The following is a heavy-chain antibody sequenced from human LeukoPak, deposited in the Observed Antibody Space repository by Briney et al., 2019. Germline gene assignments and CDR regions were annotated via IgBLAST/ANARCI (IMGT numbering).Heavy chain of an antibody. V-gene: IGHV4-59*01. CDR3: ARDHLSARGHYYYGMDV. CDR1: GGSITSYY. D-gene: IGHD5/OR15-5a*01. J-gene: IGHJ6*02. Sequence: SETLSLTCAVSGGSITSYYWSWIRQPPGKGLEWIGYIYASGFTKYNPFLESRVTMSVDMSKNQFSLNLSSVTAADTAVYYCARDHLSARGHYYYGMDVWGQGTTVAVSS. CDR2: IYASGFT.